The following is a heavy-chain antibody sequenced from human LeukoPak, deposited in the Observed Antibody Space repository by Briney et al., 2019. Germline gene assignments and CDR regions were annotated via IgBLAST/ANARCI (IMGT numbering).Heavy chain of an antibody. J-gene: IGHJ4*02. Sequence: GSLRLSCVASGFTFSAYAMSWVRQAPGKGLEWVSGISDDSTYTYYADSVKGRFTISRDNFKNTLFLQMNSLRADDAALYYCAKEKKSGGWPLDYWGQGALVTVSS. CDR3: AKEKKSGGWPLDY. V-gene: IGHV3-23*01. CDR1: GFTFSAYA. CDR2: ISDDSTYT. D-gene: IGHD2-15*01.